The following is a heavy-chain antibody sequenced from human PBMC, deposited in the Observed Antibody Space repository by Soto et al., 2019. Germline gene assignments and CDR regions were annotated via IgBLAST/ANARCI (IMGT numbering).Heavy chain of an antibody. CDR1: GFTFDDYA. D-gene: IGHD2-8*01. CDR2: ITWNSGDI. CDR3: VKDSLGVPYYLDY. Sequence: DVQLVESGGGLVQPGRSLRLSCAASGFTFDDYALHWVRQGPGKGLEWVSGITWNSGDIGYADSVKGRFTISRDNAKNSLYLQMNSLRSEDTALYYCVKDSLGVPYYLDYWGQGTLVTVSS. J-gene: IGHJ4*02. V-gene: IGHV3-9*01.